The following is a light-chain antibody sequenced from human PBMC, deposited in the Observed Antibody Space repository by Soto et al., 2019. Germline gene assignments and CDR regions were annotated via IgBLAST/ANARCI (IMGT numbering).Light chain of an antibody. Sequence: EIVLTQSPGTLSLSPGERATLSCRASQSGSSSYLAWYQQKPGQAPRLLIYGASSRATGIPDRFSGSGYGTDFTLTISRLEPEDFAVYYCQQYGSPWTFGQGTQLEIK. V-gene: IGKV3-20*01. CDR2: GAS. CDR3: QQYGSPWT. CDR1: QSGSSSY. J-gene: IGKJ2*02.